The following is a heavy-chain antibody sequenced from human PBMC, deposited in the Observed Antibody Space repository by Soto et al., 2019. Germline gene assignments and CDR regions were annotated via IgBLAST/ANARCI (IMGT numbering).Heavy chain of an antibody. J-gene: IGHJ5*02. CDR1: GFTFSSYD. D-gene: IGHD2-21*01. V-gene: IGHV3-23*01. CDR2: ISGSGGST. CDR3: AKDSRGVIDP. Sequence: GSLRLSCAASGFTFSSYDMSWVRQAPGKGLGWVSAISGSGGSTYYADSVKGRFTISRDNSKNTLYLQMNSLRAEDTAVYYCAKDSRGVIDPWGQGTLVTVSS.